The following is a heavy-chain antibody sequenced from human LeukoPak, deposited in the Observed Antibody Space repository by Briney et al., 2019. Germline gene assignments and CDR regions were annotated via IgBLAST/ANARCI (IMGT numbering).Heavy chain of an antibody. CDR2: IYYSGST. J-gene: IGHJ4*02. Sequence: PSETLSLTCTVSGGSISSYYWSWIRQPPGKGLEWIGYIYYSGSTNYNPSLKSRVTISADTSKNQFSLKLSSVTAADTAVYYCARTARSGFPDYWGQGTLVTVS. CDR1: GGSISSYY. CDR3: ARTARSGFPDY. V-gene: IGHV4-59*08. D-gene: IGHD3-3*01.